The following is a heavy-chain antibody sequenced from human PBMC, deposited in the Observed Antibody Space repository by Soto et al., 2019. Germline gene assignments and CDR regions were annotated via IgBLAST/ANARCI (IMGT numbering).Heavy chain of an antibody. CDR1: GGSISISSYY. Sequence: SETLSLTCTVSGGSISISSYYWGWIRQPPGKGLEWIGSIYYSGSTYYNPSLKSRVTISVDTSKNQFSLKLSSVTAADTAVYYCAXHRGPMVRGVITNWFDPWGQGTLVTVSS. J-gene: IGHJ5*02. CDR2: IYYSGST. CDR3: AXHRGPMVRGVITNWFDP. D-gene: IGHD3-10*01. V-gene: IGHV4-39*01.